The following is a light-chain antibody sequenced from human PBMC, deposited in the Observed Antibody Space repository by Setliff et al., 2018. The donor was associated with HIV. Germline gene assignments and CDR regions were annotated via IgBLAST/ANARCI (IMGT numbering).Light chain of an antibody. V-gene: IGLV2-14*03. CDR3: SSYTDNSTLDV. CDR1: SSDVGGYNY. J-gene: IGLJ1*01. Sequence: ALTQPASVSGSPGQSITISCTGTSSDVGGYNYVSWYQQHPGEAPRLLIYDVSYRPSGISRRFSGSKSGSAASLTISGLQTEDGADYYCSSYTDNSTLDVFGTGTKVTVL. CDR2: DVS.